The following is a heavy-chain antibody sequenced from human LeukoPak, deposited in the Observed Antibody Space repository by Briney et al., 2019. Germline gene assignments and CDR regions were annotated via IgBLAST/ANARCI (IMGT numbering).Heavy chain of an antibody. CDR3: ARDRDYGDYNTQDLFVH. J-gene: IGHJ4*02. V-gene: IGHV1-18*01. CDR2: ISAYNGNT. Sequence: GASVKVSCKASGYTFTNFGISWVRQAPGQGLEWMGWISAYNGNTNYAQRLQGRVTMTTDTSTSTAYMELRSLGSDDTAVYYCARDRDYGDYNTQDLFVHWGQGTLVTVSS. D-gene: IGHD4-17*01. CDR1: GYTFTNFG.